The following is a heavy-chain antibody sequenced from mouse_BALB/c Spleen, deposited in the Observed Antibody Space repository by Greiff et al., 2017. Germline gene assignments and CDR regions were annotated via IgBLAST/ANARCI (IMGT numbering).Heavy chain of an antibody. J-gene: IGHJ4*01. D-gene: IGHD2-1*01. CDR1: GFTFSSYT. Sequence: EVQLMESGGGLVQPGGSLKLSCAASGFTFSSYTMSWVRQTPEKRLEWVAYISSGGSTYYPDSLKGRFTISRDNARNILYLQMSSLRSEDTAMYYCARGDGNYYAMDYWGQGTSVTVSS. CDR3: ARGDGNYYAMDY. CDR2: ISSGGST. V-gene: IGHV5-6-5*01.